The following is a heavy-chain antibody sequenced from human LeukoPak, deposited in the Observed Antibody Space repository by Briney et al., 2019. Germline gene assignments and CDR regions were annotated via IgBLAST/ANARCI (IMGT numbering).Heavy chain of an antibody. V-gene: IGHV3-73*01. J-gene: IGHJ5*02. Sequence: GGSLRLSCAASGFSFSGSAIHGVRQAPGKGLEWVGRIRGAGYSDAPAYVASVRGRFTISRDDSKSTAYLQMNSLKAEDTAVYYCTVPASGGNWFDPWGPGTLVTVSS. CDR3: TVPASGGNWFDP. CDR1: GFSFSGSA. D-gene: IGHD2-2*01. CDR2: IRGAGYSDAP.